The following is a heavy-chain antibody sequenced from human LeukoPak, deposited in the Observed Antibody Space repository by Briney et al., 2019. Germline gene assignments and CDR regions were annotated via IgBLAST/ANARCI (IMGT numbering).Heavy chain of an antibody. CDR2: IYYSGST. J-gene: IGHJ6*02. CDR3: ARDVEARGGAPHYGMDV. Sequence: SETLSLTCTVSGGSISSYYWSWIRQPPGKGLEWIGYIYYSGSTNYNPSLKSRVTISVDTSKNQFSLKLSSVTAADTAVYYCARDVEARGGAPHYGMDVWGQGTTVTVSS. D-gene: IGHD3-16*01. V-gene: IGHV4-59*01. CDR1: GGSISSYY.